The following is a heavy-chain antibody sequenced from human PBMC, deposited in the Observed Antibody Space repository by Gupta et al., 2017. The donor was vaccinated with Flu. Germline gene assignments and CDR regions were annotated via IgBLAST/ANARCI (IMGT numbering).Heavy chain of an antibody. D-gene: IGHD3-3*01. Sequence: QVHLMQSPAEVRKPGSSVRASCRASGGTFSSYTPSWVRQAPGQGLGGLGGIIPIFGTANYAQRFRGRVTITADKATNTAYMGLSSLRSEDTAVYFCASAVWSGHYLEDYYGMDVWGQGTTVIVSS. J-gene: IGHJ6*02. CDR2: IIPIFGTA. V-gene: IGHV1-69*06. CDR1: GGTFSSYT. CDR3: ASAVWSGHYLEDYYGMDV.